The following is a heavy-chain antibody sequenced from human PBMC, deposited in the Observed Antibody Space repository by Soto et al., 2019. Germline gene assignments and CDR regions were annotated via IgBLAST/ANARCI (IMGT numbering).Heavy chain of an antibody. V-gene: IGHV3-48*02. CDR1: GFTLSSYS. Sequence: HPGGSLRLSCAASGFTLSSYSMTWVRQAPGKGLEWLSYISRSSSTINYADSVKGRFTISRDNAKNSVYLELNSLRDEDTAVYYCARDPPNFYYYGTDVWGQGTTVTVSS. CDR2: ISRSSSTI. J-gene: IGHJ6*02. CDR3: ARDPPNFYYYGTDV.